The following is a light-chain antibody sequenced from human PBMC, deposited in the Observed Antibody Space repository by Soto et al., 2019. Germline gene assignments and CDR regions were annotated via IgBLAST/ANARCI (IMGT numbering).Light chain of an antibody. J-gene: IGKJ1*01. CDR1: QSISNW. CDR2: KAS. Sequence: DIQMTQSPSTLSASVGDRVTITCRAIQSISNWLAWYQQKPGEAPNLLIYKASTLESGVPSRFSGSGYGTEFALTVSSLQPEDFATYYCQQYSYYSTFGQGTKVEVK. CDR3: QQYSYYST. V-gene: IGKV1-5*03.